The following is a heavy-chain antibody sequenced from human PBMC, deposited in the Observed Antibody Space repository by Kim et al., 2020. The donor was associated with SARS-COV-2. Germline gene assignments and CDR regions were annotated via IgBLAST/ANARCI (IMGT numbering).Heavy chain of an antibody. V-gene: IGHV4-38-2*02. Sequence: SETLSLTCTVSGYSISSGYYWGWIRQPPGKGLEWIGSIYHSGSTYYNPSLKSRVTISVDTSKNQFSLKLSSVTAADTAVYYCAGARYYYGSGSYYWGQGTLVTVSS. D-gene: IGHD3-10*01. CDR1: GYSISSGYY. J-gene: IGHJ4*02. CDR3: AGARYYYGSGSYY. CDR2: IYHSGST.